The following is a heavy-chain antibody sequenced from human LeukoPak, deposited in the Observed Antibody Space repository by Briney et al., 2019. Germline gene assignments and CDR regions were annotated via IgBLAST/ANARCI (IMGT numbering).Heavy chain of an antibody. J-gene: IGHJ4*02. CDR2: ISGGGGST. CDR3: AKFYDISTGYFDC. CDR1: GFTFSSYA. Sequence: GGSLRLSCAASGFTFSSYAMSWVRQAPGKGLEWVSAISGGGGSTYYADSVKGRFTISRDNSKNTLYLQMNSLRAEDTAVYYCAKFYDISTGYFDCWGQGTLVTVSS. V-gene: IGHV3-23*01. D-gene: IGHD3-9*01.